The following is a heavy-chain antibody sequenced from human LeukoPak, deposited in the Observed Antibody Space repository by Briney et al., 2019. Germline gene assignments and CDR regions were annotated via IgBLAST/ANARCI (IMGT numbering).Heavy chain of an antibody. V-gene: IGHV3-33*01. CDR3: ARVGGIAVAVANWYFDL. Sequence: GGSLRLSCAASGFTFSSYGMHWVRQAPGKGLEWVAVIWYDGSNKYYADSVKGRFTISRDNSKNTLYLQMNSLRAEDTAVYYCARVGGIAVAVANWYFDLWGRGTLVTVSS. CDR1: GFTFSSYG. J-gene: IGHJ2*01. CDR2: IWYDGSNK. D-gene: IGHD6-19*01.